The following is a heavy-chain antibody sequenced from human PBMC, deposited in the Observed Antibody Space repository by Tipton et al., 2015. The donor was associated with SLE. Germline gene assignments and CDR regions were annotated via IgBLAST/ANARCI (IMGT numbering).Heavy chain of an antibody. J-gene: IGHJ4*02. CDR2: INHSGST. Sequence: TLSLTCAVYGGSFSGYYWSWIRQPPGKGLEWIGEINHSGSTKYNPSLKSRVTISVDTSKNRFSLKLRSVTAADTAVYYCARVLSPDIVVVPAAVEDYWGQGTLVTVSS. CDR1: GGSFSGYY. D-gene: IGHD2-2*01. CDR3: ARVLSPDIVVVPAAVEDY. V-gene: IGHV4-34*01.